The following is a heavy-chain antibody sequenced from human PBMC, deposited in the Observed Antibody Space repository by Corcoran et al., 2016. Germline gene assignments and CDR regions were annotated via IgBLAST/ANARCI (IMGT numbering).Heavy chain of an antibody. V-gene: IGHV3-7*01. CDR3: ANLRLTSAWDIDH. CDR2: IRGDGNEK. Sequence: EVHLVESGGGLVQPGGSLRLSCSASGFTFSNYWMSWVRQAPGKGLEWVANIRGDGNEKYYVDSVKGRFSISRDNAKNSLYLQMDNLRAEDTAVYYCANLRLTSAWDIDHWGQGTLVTVSS. D-gene: IGHD6-19*01. J-gene: IGHJ4*02. CDR1: GFTFSNYW.